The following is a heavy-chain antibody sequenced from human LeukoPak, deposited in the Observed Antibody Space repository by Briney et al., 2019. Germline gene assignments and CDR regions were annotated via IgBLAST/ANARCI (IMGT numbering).Heavy chain of an antibody. J-gene: IGHJ4*02. D-gene: IGHD3-22*01. Sequence: PGGTLRLSCAASGFTFSSYWMSWVRQAPGKGLEWVANIKQDGSEKYYVDSVKGRFTISRDNSKNTLYLQINSLRAEDTAVYYCAKWDESSGYYSGMGNGFDYWGQGTLVTVSS. CDR3: AKWDESSGYYSGMGNGFDY. V-gene: IGHV3-7*03. CDR2: IKQDGSEK. CDR1: GFTFSSYW.